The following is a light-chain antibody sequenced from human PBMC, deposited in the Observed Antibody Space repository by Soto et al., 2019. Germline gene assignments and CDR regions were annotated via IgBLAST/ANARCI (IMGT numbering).Light chain of an antibody. CDR2: GAS. CDR1: QSVSSTY. J-gene: IGKJ1*01. CDR3: QQYGRSPPT. Sequence: DIVLTQSPGPLSLSPGERATLSCKDSQSVSSTYLAWYQQKPGQAPRLIIYGASSRATGIPDRFSGSGSGTDFTLTISRLEPEDYAVYYCQQYGRSPPTFGQGTKVDIK. V-gene: IGKV3-20*01.